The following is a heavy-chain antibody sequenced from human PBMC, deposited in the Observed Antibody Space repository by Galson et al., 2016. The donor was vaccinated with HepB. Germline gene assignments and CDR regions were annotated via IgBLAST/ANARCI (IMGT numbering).Heavy chain of an antibody. D-gene: IGHD3-9*01. CDR2: IWYDAINK. CDR3: AGDDGDEPGYHDAFDI. V-gene: IGHV3-33*01. J-gene: IGHJ3*02. Sequence: APGKGLEWVAVIWYDAINKFYADSVRGRFTISRDDSKHTVYLEMNSLGTEDTTMCYCAGDDGDEPGYHDAFDIGGQGTMVTVSS.